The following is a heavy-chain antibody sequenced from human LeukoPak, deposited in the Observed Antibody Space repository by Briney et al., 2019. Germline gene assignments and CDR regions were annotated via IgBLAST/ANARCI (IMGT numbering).Heavy chain of an antibody. CDR1: GFTVSTYG. D-gene: IGHD1-26*01. Sequence: GGSLRLSCLVAGFTVSTYGMQWVRQAPGRGLEWVALISLDGINKHYGDSVRGRFTVSRDNSENTLYLQMNSLRPEDTALYYCAKDKVGGVASDHWGQGALVIVSS. CDR2: ISLDGINK. V-gene: IGHV3-30*02. CDR3: AKDKVGGVASDH. J-gene: IGHJ4*02.